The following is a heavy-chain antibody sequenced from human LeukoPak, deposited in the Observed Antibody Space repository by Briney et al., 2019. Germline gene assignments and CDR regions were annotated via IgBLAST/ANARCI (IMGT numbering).Heavy chain of an antibody. CDR1: GGTFSSYA. CDR3: ARAGSYYFVSWFDP. D-gene: IGHD1-26*01. CDR2: IIPIFGTA. V-gene: IGHV1-69*05. J-gene: IGHJ5*02. Sequence: ASVKVSCKASGGTFSSYAISWVRQAPGQGLEWMGGIIPIFGTANYAQKFQGRVTITTDESTSTAYMELSSLRSEGTAVYYCARAGSYYFVSWFDPWGQGTLVTVSS.